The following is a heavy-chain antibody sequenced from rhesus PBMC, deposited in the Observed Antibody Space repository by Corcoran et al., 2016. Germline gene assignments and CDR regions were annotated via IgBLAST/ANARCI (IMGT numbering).Heavy chain of an antibody. J-gene: IGHJ4*01. D-gene: IGHD3-16*01. CDR1: GASISSNY. V-gene: IGHV4S2*01. CDR2: IYGSGGST. Sequence: QVQLQESGPGLVKPSETLPLTCAVSGASISSNYWSWIRQAPGKGLEWIGRIYGSGGSTDYNPSLKSRVAISIDTSKNQFSLKLSSVTAADTAVYYCARSTYYYSGSYYFDYWGQGVLVTVSS. CDR3: ARSTYYYSGSYYFDY.